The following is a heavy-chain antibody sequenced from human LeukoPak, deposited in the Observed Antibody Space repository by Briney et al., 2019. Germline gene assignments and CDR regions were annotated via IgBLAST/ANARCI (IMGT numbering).Heavy chain of an antibody. D-gene: IGHD3-16*01. CDR3: ARKEKVWGYYGMDV. CDR2: INHSGST. V-gene: IGHV4-34*01. CDR1: GGSFSGYY. J-gene: IGHJ6*04. Sequence: PSETLSLTCAVYGGSFSGYYWSWIRQPPEKGLEWIREINHSGSTNYNPSLKSRVTISVDTSKNQFSLKLSSVTAADTAVYYCARKEKVWGYYGMDVWGKGTTVTVSP.